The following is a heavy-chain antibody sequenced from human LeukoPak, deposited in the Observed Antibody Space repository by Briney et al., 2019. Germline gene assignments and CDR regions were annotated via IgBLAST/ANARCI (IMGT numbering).Heavy chain of an antibody. J-gene: IGHJ1*01. Sequence: ASVKVSCKASGYTFTSYDINWVRQAPGQGLEWMGWISAYNGNTNYAQKLQGRGTMTTDTSTSTAYMELRSLRSDDTAVYYCARDGHGDYPEEYFQHWGQGTLVTVSS. D-gene: IGHD4-17*01. V-gene: IGHV1-18*01. CDR2: ISAYNGNT. CDR1: GYTFTSYD. CDR3: ARDGHGDYPEEYFQH.